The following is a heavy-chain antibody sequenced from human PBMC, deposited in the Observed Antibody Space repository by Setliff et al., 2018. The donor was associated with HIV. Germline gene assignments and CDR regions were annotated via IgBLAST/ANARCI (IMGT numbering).Heavy chain of an antibody. CDR2: INHSGST. CDR1: AGSFSDYY. D-gene: IGHD6-6*01. Sequence: PAETLSLTCAVYAGSFSDYYWRWIRQPPGKGLEWIGEINHSGSTKYNQSLRSRLTISVDTSKNQFSLKLSSVTVADTAVYYCATSGYSSSSGGDWFDPWGQGTVVTVSS. V-gene: IGHV4-34*01. J-gene: IGHJ5*02. CDR3: ATSGYSSSSGGDWFDP.